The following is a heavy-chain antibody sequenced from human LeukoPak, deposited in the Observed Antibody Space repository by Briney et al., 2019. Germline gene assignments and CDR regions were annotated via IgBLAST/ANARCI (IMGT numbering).Heavy chain of an antibody. D-gene: IGHD2-21*02. V-gene: IGHV3-30*02. Sequence: PGGSLRLSCAASGFTFSSYGMHWVRQAPGKGLEWEAFIRYDGSNKYYADSVKGRFTISRDNSKNTLYLQMNSLRAEDTAVYYCAKDLDLSVVVTAIGYWGQGTLVTVSS. J-gene: IGHJ4*02. CDR1: GFTFSSYG. CDR2: IRYDGSNK. CDR3: AKDLDLSVVVTAIGY.